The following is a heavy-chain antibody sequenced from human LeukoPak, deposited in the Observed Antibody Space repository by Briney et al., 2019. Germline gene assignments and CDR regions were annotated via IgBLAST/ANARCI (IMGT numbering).Heavy chain of an antibody. D-gene: IGHD3-10*01. CDR2: IYTSGST. J-gene: IGHJ4*02. CDR1: GGSISSYY. Sequence: PSETLSLTCTVSGGSISSYYWSWIRQPAGKGLEWIGRIYTSGSTNYNPSLKSRVTMSVDTSKNQFSLKLSSVTAADTAVYYCARMFRITMGGYAGYYFDYWGQGTPVTVSS. CDR3: ARMFRITMGGYAGYYFDY. V-gene: IGHV4-4*07.